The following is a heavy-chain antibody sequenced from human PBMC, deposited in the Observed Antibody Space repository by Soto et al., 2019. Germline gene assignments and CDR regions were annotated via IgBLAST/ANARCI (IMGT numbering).Heavy chain of an antibody. Sequence: GASVKVSCKASGYSFTNYNMHWVRQAPGQGLEWMGIINPSGGRTTYTHKFQGRVTMTRDTSTTTVYMEMSSLRPEDTAVYYCAREFGEMISHSYYEGFGFWGQGTLVTVSS. V-gene: IGHV1-46*01. CDR1: GYSFTNYN. CDR2: INPSGGRT. D-gene: IGHD3-3*01. CDR3: AREFGEMISHSYYEGFGF. J-gene: IGHJ4*02.